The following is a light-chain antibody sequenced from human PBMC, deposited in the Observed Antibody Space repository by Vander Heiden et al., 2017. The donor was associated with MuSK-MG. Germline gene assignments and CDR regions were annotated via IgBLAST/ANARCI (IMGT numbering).Light chain of an antibody. Sequence: QSALNQPDSVSGSPGHAITMSCTGTSSDVGSNNLVAWHQQHPGKPPNLMFDEVIKRPSGVSTRFSGSKSGNTASLTISGRQAEDEADYYCCPYPGSSTLVFGGGTKLTVL. J-gene: IGLJ2*01. V-gene: IGLV2-23*02. CDR3: CPYPGSSTLV. CDR1: SSDVGSNNL. CDR2: EVI.